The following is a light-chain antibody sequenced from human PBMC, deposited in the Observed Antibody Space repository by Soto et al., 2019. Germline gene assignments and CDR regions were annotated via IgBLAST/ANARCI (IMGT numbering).Light chain of an antibody. J-gene: IGLJ1*01. CDR2: DVI. V-gene: IGLV2-18*02. CDR3: SSYTTSSTYV. CDR1: SSDVGSSNG. Sequence: QSVLTQPPSVSGSPGQSVTISCTGISSDVGSSNGVSWYQQPPGTAPKLMIYDVINRPSGVPDRFSGSKSGNTASLTISGLQAEDEAAYYCSSYTTSSTYVFGTGTKVTVL.